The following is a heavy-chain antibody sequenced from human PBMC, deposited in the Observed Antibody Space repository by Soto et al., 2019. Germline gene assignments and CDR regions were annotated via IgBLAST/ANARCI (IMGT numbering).Heavy chain of an antibody. CDR2: INAGNGNT. D-gene: IGHD3-16*02. CDR1: GYTFTSYA. Sequence: ASVKVSCKASGYTFTSYAMHWVRQAPGQRLEWMGWINAGNGNTKYSQKFQGRVTITRDTSASTAYMELSSLRSEDTAVYYCARDRYVWGSYLTNWFDPWGQGTLVTVSS. CDR3: ARDRYVWGSYLTNWFDP. J-gene: IGHJ5*02. V-gene: IGHV1-3*01.